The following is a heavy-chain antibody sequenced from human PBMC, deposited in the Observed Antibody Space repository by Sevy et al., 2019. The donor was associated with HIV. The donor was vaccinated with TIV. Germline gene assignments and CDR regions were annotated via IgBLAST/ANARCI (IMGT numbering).Heavy chain of an antibody. CDR2: MNPNSGNT. V-gene: IGHV1-8*01. J-gene: IGHJ3*02. CDR1: GYTFTSYD. D-gene: IGHD1-26*01. CDR3: AKARVVVGASAFDI. Sequence: ASVKVSCKASGYTFTSYDINWVRQATGQGLEWMGWMNPNSGNTGDAQKFQGRVTMTRNTSISTAYMELSSLRSEDTAVYYCAKARVVVGASAFDIWGQGTMVTVSS.